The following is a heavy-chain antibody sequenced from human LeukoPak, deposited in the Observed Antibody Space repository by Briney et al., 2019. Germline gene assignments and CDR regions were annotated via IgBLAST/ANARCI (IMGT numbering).Heavy chain of an antibody. V-gene: IGHV1-18*01. CDR3: ARSQDNWNPHNWFDP. CDR1: GYTFTSYG. D-gene: IGHD1-20*01. J-gene: IGHJ5*02. CDR2: ISAYNGNT. Sequence: ASVKVSCKASGYTFTSYGISWVRQAPGQGLEWMGWISAYNGNTNYAQKLQGRVTMTTDTSTSTAYMELRSLRSEDTAVYYCARSQDNWNPHNWFDPWGQGTLVTVSS.